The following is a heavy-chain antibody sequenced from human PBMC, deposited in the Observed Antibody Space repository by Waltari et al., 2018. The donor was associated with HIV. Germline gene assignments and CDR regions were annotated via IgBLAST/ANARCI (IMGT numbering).Heavy chain of an antibody. Sequence: QTHLQQGSAGTLKPSATLSLTCAITGGSSRGYYWCWVRQAPEEGLAWIGEISHSGSTNYNPSLKSRVTMSLDTSKNQFSLKLSSVTAADTAVYYCARKDDYYDDNRYTLLFDSWGQGTLVTVSS. V-gene: IGHV4-34*01. J-gene: IGHJ4*02. CDR2: ISHSGST. D-gene: IGHD3-16*01. CDR1: GGSSRGYY. CDR3: ARKDDYYDDNRYTLLFDS.